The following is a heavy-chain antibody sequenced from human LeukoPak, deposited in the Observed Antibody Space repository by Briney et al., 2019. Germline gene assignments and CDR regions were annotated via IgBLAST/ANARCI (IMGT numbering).Heavy chain of an antibody. CDR1: GRSISRYY. CDR3: ARSPAQLLWFGEDWFDP. Sequence: SGTLSLTCTVSGRSISRYYWSWIRQPPGKGLECIGYIYYSGSTNYNPSLKSRVTISVDTSKNQFSLKLSSVTAADTAVYYCARSPAQLLWFGEDWFDPWGQGTLVTVSS. V-gene: IGHV4-59*01. D-gene: IGHD3-10*01. J-gene: IGHJ5*02. CDR2: IYYSGST.